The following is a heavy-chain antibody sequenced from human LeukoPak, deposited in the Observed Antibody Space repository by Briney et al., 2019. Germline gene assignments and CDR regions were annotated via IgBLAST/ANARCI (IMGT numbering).Heavy chain of an antibody. CDR3: ARLPGTATTYDY. V-gene: IGHV3-7*01. CDR1: EFTFSTHW. CDR2: INPDGSQK. Sequence: GGSLRLSCEASEFTFSTHWMSWVRQAPGKGLEWVASINPDGSQKYYLDSVKGRFTISRDNTKNSLYLQMYSLGAEDTAVYYCARLPGTATTYDYWGQGTLVTVSS. J-gene: IGHJ4*02. D-gene: IGHD5-24*01.